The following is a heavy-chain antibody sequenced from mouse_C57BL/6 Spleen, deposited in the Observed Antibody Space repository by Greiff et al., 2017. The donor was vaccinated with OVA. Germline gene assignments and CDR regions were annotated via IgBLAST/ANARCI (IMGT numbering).Heavy chain of an antibody. J-gene: IGHJ2*01. Sequence: EVQVVESGGGLVQPKGSLKLSCAASGFSFNTYAMNWVRQAPGKGLEWVARIRSKSNNYATYYADSVKDRFTISRDDSESMLYLQMNNLKTEDTAMYYCVRHSYSYFDYWGQGTTLTVSS. CDR2: IRSKSNNYAT. CDR3: VRHSYSYFDY. D-gene: IGHD2-10*01. V-gene: IGHV10-1*01. CDR1: GFSFNTYA.